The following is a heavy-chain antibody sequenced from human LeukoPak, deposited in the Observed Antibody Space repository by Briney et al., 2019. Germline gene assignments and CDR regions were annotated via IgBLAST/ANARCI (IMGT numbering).Heavy chain of an antibody. CDR2: IYYSGST. CDR3: ARDVSSYDILTGYYSSYGMDV. CDR1: GGSISSYY. V-gene: IGHV4-59*01. Sequence: PSETLSLTCTVSGGSISSYYWSWIRQPPGKGLEWIGYIYYSGSTNYNPSLKSRVTISVDTSKNQFSLKLSSATAADTAVYYCARDVSSYDILTGYYSSYGMDVWGQGTTVTVSS. D-gene: IGHD3-9*01. J-gene: IGHJ6*02.